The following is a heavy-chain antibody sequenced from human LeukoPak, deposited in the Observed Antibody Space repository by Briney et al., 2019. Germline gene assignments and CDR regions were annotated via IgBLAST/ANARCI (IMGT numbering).Heavy chain of an antibody. CDR3: ARDELPGYCSSGSCYYYYGMDV. J-gene: IGHJ6*02. V-gene: IGHV4-61*08. CDR2: IYYSGST. Sequence: SETLSLTCTVSGGSISSGGYYWSWIRQPPGKGLEWIGYIYYSGSTNYNPSLKSRVTISVDTSKNQFSLKLSSVTAADTAVYYCARDELPGYCSSGSCYYYYGMDVWGQGTTVTVSS. D-gene: IGHD2-15*01. CDR1: GGSISSGGYY.